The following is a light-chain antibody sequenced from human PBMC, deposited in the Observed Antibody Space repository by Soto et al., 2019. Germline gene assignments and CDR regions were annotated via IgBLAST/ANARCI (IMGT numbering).Light chain of an antibody. CDR2: DVS. Sequence: QSVLTQPRSVSGSPGQSVTISCTGTSSDVGNYNYVSWYQQHPGKAPKLMIYDVSKRPSGVPDRFSGSKSGNTASLTISGLQAEDEADYYCCSYAGSYTFYVFGTGTMLTVL. J-gene: IGLJ1*01. CDR3: CSYAGSYTFYV. V-gene: IGLV2-11*01. CDR1: SSDVGNYNY.